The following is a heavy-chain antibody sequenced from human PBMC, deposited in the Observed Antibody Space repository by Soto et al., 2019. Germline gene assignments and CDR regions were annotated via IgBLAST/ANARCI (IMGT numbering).Heavy chain of an antibody. D-gene: IGHD5-18*01. J-gene: IGHJ4*02. CDR2: IYYSGST. CDR3: ARHVWSVDTAMVWDY. CDR1: GGSISSSSYY. V-gene: IGHV4-39*01. Sequence: SETLSLTCTVSGGSISSSSYYWGWIRQPPGKGLEWIGSIYYSGSTYYNPSLKSRVTISVDTSKNQFSLKLSSVTAADTAVYYCARHVWSVDTAMVWDYWGQGTLVTVSS.